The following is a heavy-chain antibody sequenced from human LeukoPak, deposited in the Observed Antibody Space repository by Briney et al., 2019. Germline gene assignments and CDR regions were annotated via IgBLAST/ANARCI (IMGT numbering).Heavy chain of an antibody. Sequence: ASVKVSCKASGYTFTSYDINWVRQGTGQGLEWMGWMNPNSGNTGYAQKFQGRVTMTRNTSISTAYMELSSLRSEDTAVYYCARGYTVPHYFDYWGQGTLVTVSS. CDR2: MNPNSGNT. J-gene: IGHJ4*02. CDR3: ARGYTVPHYFDY. V-gene: IGHV1-8*01. CDR1: GYTFTSYD. D-gene: IGHD4-17*01.